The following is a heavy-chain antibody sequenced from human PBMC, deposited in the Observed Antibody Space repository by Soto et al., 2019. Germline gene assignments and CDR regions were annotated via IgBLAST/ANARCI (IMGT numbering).Heavy chain of an antibody. CDR3: AASILTLYAY. D-gene: IGHD3-3*02. J-gene: IGHJ4*02. CDR2: IYSIGNT. CDR1: GYSIRSSAY. Sequence: SETLSLTCTVYGYSIRSSAYWCWVLQPPGKELEWIGSIYSIGNTYYNPSLKSGVTISADTSKNQFSLKLISVTAADTAVYYCAASILTLYAYSGQGTL. V-gene: IGHV4-38-2*02.